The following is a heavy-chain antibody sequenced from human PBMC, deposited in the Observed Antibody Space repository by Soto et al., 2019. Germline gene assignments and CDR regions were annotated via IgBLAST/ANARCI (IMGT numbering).Heavy chain of an antibody. Sequence: PSETLSLTCTVSGGSVSSGSYYWSWIQQPPGKGLEWIGYIYYSGSTNYNPSLKSRVTISVDTSKNQFSLKLSSVTAADTAVYYCARDWSIAVAGYNWFDPWGQGTLVTVSS. V-gene: IGHV4-61*01. J-gene: IGHJ5*02. CDR2: IYYSGST. CDR3: ARDWSIAVAGYNWFDP. CDR1: GGSVSSGSYY. D-gene: IGHD6-19*01.